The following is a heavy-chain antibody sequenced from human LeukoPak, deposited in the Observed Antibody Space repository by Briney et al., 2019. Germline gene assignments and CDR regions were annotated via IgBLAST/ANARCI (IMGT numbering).Heavy chain of an antibody. CDR1: GFTFNDYG. CDR3: ARDKHYYDSSNYV. J-gene: IGHJ4*02. CDR2: INWNGGTT. Sequence: GGSLRLSCAASGFTFNDYGMSWVRQGPGKGPEWVSGINWNGGTTGYADSVKGRFTISRDNAKNSLYLQMNSLRAEDTALYYCARDKHYYDSSNYVWGQGTLVTVSS. D-gene: IGHD3-22*01. V-gene: IGHV3-20*04.